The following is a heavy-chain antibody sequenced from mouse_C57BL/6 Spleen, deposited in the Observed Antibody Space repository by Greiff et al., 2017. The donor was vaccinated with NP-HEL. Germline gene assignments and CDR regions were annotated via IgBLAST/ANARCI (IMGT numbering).Heavy chain of an antibody. CDR3: ARSRNGNRYAMDY. J-gene: IGHJ4*01. Sequence: QVQLQQPGAELVMPGASVKLSCKASGYTFTSYWMHWVKQRPGQGLEWIGEIDPSDSYTNYNQKFKGKSTLTVDKSSSTAYMQLSSLTSEDSAVYYCARSRNGNRYAMDYWGQGTSVTVSS. CDR1: GYTFTSYW. V-gene: IGHV1-69*01. CDR2: IDPSDSYT. D-gene: IGHD2-1*01.